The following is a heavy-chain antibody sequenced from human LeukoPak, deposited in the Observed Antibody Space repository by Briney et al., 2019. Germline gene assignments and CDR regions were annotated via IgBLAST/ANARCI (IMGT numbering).Heavy chain of an antibody. CDR3: ARGATSHFDH. V-gene: IGHV3-21*01. CDR1: XFTFSSYI. Sequence: GGSLRLSCTASXFTFSSYIMAWVRQAPGKGLDWVSSISSSSYYMYYADSVKGRFTISRDDAKKSLYLQMNSLRAEDTAVYYCARGATSHFDHWGQGTLVTVSS. J-gene: IGHJ4*02. D-gene: IGHD5-24*01. CDR2: ISSSSYYM.